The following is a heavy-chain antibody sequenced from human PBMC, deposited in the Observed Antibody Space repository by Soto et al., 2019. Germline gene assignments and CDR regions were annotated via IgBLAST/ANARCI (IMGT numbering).Heavy chain of an antibody. V-gene: IGHV3-9*01. CDR1: GFNFDDFA. Sequence: EVQLVESGGGVVRPGGSLRLTCAASGFNFDDFAMHWVRQAPGKGLEWVSGISWNSGSIGYADSVEGRFTISRDNARRTLHLQMNTLSGEDTAFYYCAKAYCAAGSCHRRGWFDRCGQGTLVTVSS. CDR3: AKAYCAAGSCHRRGWFDR. J-gene: IGHJ5*02. D-gene: IGHD2-15*01. CDR2: ISWNSGSI.